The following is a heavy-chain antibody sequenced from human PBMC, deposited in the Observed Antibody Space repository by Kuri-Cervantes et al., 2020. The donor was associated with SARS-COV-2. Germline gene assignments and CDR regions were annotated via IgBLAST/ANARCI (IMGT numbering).Heavy chain of an antibody. Sequence: GESLKISCAASGFTFSNAWMSWVRQVPGKGLEWVGRIKSKTDGGTTDYAAPVKGRFTISRDDSKNTLYLQMNSLKTEDTAVYYCTTDFVVVPAAFFDYWGQGTLVTVSS. CDR1: GFTFSNAW. CDR3: TTDFVVVPAAFFDY. D-gene: IGHD2-2*01. J-gene: IGHJ4*02. V-gene: IGHV3-15*01. CDR2: IKSKTDGGTT.